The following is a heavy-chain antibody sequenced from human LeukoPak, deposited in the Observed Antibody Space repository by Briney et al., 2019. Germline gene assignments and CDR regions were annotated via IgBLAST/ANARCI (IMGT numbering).Heavy chain of an antibody. V-gene: IGHV1-46*01. CDR1: GYTFTSYY. D-gene: IGHD2-2*01. Sequence: VASVTVSCKASGYTFTSYYMHWVRQAPGQGLEWMGIINPSGGSTSYAQKFQGRVTMTRDTSTSTVYMELSSLRSEDTAVYYCARDLFVVVPAAIVVTFSLDYWGQGTLVTVSS. CDR2: INPSGGST. CDR3: ARDLFVVVPAAIVVTFSLDY. J-gene: IGHJ4*02.